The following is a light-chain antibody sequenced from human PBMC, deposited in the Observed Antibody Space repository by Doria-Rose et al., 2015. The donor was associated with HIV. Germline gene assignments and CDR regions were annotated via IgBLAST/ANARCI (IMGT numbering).Light chain of an antibody. V-gene: IGKV1-27*01. J-gene: IGKJ2*02. CDR2: SAS. Sequence: TRSPASLAATVGDIVTITCRASQGISPYLAWWQQKTGKVPKLLIYSASTLQTGVPSRFSGSGSGTDFTLTISSLQPEDVAAYYCQQCGCAPSTFGQGTKLEIK. CDR1: QGISPY. CDR3: QQCGCAPST.